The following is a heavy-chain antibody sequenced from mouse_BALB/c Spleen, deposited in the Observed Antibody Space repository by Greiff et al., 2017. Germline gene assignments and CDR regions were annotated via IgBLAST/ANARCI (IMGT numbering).Heavy chain of an antibody. D-gene: IGHD1-3*01. J-gene: IGHJ4*01. CDR2: INPYNDGT. CDR3: AGRGKGDYYAMDY. V-gene: IGHV1-14*01. CDR1: GYTFTSYV. Sequence: VQLQQSGPELVKPGASVKMSCKASGYTFTSYVMHWVKQKPGQGLEWIGYINPYNDGTKYNEKFKGKATLTSDKSSSTAYMELSSLTSEDSAVYDCAGRGKGDYYAMDYWGQGTSVTVSS.